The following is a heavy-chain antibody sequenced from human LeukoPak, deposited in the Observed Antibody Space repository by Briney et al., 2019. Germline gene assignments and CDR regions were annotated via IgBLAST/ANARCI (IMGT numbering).Heavy chain of an antibody. J-gene: IGHJ5*02. CDR2: FYYSGST. CDR3: ARRAIPYSSSYYIGAFDP. Sequence: SETLSLTCTVSGDSISTGSSYYWAWIRQPPGKGLEWIGSFYYSGSTYYNPSLKSRVTVSVDTSKNQFSLKVSSVTAADTAVYYCARRAIPYSSSYYIGAFDPWGQGTLVTVSS. V-gene: IGHV4-39*01. CDR1: GDSISTGSSYY. D-gene: IGHD6-13*01.